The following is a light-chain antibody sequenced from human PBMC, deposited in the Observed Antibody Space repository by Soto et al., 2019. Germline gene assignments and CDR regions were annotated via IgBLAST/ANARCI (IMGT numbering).Light chain of an antibody. CDR1: SSDVGSYNL. J-gene: IGLJ1*01. V-gene: IGLV2-23*01. CDR3: CSYAGSSTLYV. CDR2: EGS. Sequence: QSALTQPASVSGSPGQSITISCTGTSSDVGSYNLVSWYQQHPGKAPKLMIYEGSKRPSGVPNRFSGSKSGNTASLTISGLQAEDEADYYCCSYAGSSTLYVFGTGPKVTV.